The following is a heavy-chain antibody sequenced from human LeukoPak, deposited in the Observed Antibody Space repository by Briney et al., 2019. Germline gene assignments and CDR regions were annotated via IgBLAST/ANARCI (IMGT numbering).Heavy chain of an antibody. CDR3: ARNDPPGTFDI. CDR2: IIPIFGTA. Sequence: ASVKVSCKASGGTFSSYAISWVRQAPGQGREWMGGIIPIFGTANYAQKFQGRVTITTDESTSTAYMELSSLRSEDTAVYYCARNDPPGTFDIWGQGTMVTVSS. D-gene: IGHD1-1*01. CDR1: GGTFSSYA. J-gene: IGHJ3*02. V-gene: IGHV1-69*05.